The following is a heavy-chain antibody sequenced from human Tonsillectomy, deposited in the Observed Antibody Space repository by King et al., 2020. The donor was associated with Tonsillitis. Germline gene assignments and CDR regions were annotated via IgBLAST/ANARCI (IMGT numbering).Heavy chain of an antibody. V-gene: IGHV4-39*01. D-gene: IGHD2-15*01. CDR1: GGSITSDSYY. CDR3: ASLPSVAALPVDY. CDR2: FYYSGST. J-gene: IGHJ4*02. Sequence: LQLQESGPGLVKPSETVSLTCTVSGGSITSDSYYWGWIRQPPGKGLEWIWCFYYSGSTYNNPSLKSRVTIYIDTSKNQFSLKLTSVTATDTAVYYLASLPSVAALPVDYWGQGTLVTVSS.